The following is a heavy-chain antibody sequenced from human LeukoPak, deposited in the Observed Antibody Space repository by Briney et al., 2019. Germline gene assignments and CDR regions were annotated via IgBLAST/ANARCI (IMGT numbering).Heavy chain of an antibody. CDR1: GFSFSTYA. Sequence: GGSLRLSCAATGFSFSTYAMSWVRRAPARGLEWVSSIRGGGEVFYADSVKGRFTLSRDSSRNTVYLQLNNLRVEDTAIYYCAKANWLSNADAVWWGQGTLVTVSS. D-gene: IGHD1-1*01. V-gene: IGHV3-23*01. J-gene: IGHJ4*02. CDR3: AKANWLSNADAVW. CDR2: IRGGGEV.